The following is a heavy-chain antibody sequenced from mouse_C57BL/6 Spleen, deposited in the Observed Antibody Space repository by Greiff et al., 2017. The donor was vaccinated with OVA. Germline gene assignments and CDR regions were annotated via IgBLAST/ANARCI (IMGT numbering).Heavy chain of an antibody. CDR2: IDPSDSYT. CDR1: GYTFTSYW. D-gene: IGHD1-1*01. J-gene: IGHJ4*01. CDR3: ARGTVVATEAMDY. Sequence: QVQLQQSGAELVRPGTSVKLSCKASGYTFTSYWMHWVKQRPGQGLEWIGVIDPSDSYTNYNQKFKGKATLTVDTSSSTAYMQLSSLTSEDSAVYYCARGTVVATEAMDYWGQGTSVTVSS. V-gene: IGHV1-59*01.